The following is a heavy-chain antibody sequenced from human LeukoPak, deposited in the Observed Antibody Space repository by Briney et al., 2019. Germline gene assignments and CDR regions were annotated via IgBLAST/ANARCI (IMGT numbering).Heavy chain of an antibody. V-gene: IGHV3-30*02. J-gene: IGHJ4*02. D-gene: IGHD3-10*01. CDR3: ARDPAGF. CDR2: IQSNGGSE. Sequence: GGSLRLSCVASGFTFSTYGMRWVRQAPGKGLEWVAFIQSNGGSEFYVDSVKGRFTISRDNSKNTVYLQMSSLRVEDTAVYYCARDPAGFWGQGTLVTVSS. CDR1: GFTFSTYG.